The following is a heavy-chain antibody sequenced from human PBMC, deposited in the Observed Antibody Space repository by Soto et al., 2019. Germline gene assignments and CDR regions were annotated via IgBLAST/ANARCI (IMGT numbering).Heavy chain of an antibody. CDR1: GFTFSSYG. V-gene: IGHV3-30*18. D-gene: IGHD3-9*01. CDR2: ISYDGSNK. CDR3: AKGDWLPYYFDY. J-gene: IGHJ4*02. Sequence: LRLSFAASGFTFSSYGMHWVRQAPGKGLEWVAVISYDGSNKYYADSVKGRFTISRDNSKNTLYLQMNSLRAEDTAVYYCAKGDWLPYYFDYWGQGTLVTVSS.